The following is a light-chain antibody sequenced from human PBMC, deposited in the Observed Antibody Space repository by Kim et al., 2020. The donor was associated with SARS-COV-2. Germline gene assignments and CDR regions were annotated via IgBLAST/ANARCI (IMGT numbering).Light chain of an antibody. CDR3: CSYAGSHTYV. V-gene: IGLV2-11*01. Sequence: QSALTQPRSVSGSPGQSVTISCTGTSSDVGGYNYVSWYQQHPGKAPKLMIYDVSKWPSGVPDRFSGSKSGNTASLTVSGLQAEDEADYYCCSYAGSHTYVFGTGTKVTVL. CDR2: DVS. J-gene: IGLJ1*01. CDR1: SSDVGGYNY.